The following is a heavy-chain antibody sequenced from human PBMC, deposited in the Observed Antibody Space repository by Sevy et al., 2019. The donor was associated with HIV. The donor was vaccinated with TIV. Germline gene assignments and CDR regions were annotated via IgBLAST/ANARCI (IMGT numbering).Heavy chain of an antibody. CDR3: ARGQGDDYNYGLDV. V-gene: IGHV3-33*01. D-gene: IGHD1-26*01. Sequence: GGSLRLSCAASGFAFSTYGLYWVRQAPGKGLEWVAVTWFDGSEKYYADSVKGRFTISRDNSKNTLYLQMNSLTAADTAVYYCARGQGDDYNYGLDVWGQGTTVTVSS. J-gene: IGHJ6*02. CDR2: TWFDGSEK. CDR1: GFAFSTYG.